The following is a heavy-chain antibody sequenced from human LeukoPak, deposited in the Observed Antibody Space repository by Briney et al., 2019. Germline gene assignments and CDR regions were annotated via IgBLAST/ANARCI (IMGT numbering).Heavy chain of an antibody. V-gene: IGHV3-11*01. D-gene: IGHD3-10*01. J-gene: IGHJ4*02. CDR3: ARVEARYYGSGSYYNVWTFDY. CDR2: ISSSGSTI. CDR1: GFTFSDYY. Sequence: KAGGSLRLSCAASGFTFSDYYMSWIRQAPGKGPEWVSYISSSGSTIYYADSVKGRFTISRDNAKNSLYLQMNSLRAEDTAVYYCARVEARYYGSGSYYNVWTFDYWGQGTLVTVSS.